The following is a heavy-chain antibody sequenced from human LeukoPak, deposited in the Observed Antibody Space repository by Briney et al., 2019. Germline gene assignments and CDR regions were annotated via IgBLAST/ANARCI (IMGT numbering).Heavy chain of an antibody. Sequence: SGESLRLSCAASGFTISSYAMIWVRQAPGKVLELVSSYTGGGTSTYYADSVKGRFTISRDNSKNTLFLQMASLGAGDTAIYYCAKGLYTSSGYHFQSWGQGTLVTVSS. V-gene: IGHV3-23*01. J-gene: IGHJ4*02. CDR2: YTGGGTST. CDR1: GFTISSYA. D-gene: IGHD6-13*01. CDR3: AKGLYTSSGYHFQS.